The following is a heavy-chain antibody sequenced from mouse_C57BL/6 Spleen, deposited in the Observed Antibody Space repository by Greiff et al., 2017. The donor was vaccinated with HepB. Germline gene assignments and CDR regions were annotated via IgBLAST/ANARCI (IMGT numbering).Heavy chain of an antibody. D-gene: IGHD2-3*01. V-gene: IGHV1-82*01. CDR1: GYAFSSSW. J-gene: IGHJ4*01. CDR2: IYPGDGDT. Sequence: VQLQQSGPELVKPGASVKISCKASGYAFSSSWMNWVKQRPGKGLEWIGRIYPGDGDTNYNGKFKGKATLTADKSSSTAYMQISSLTSEDSAVYFCARDGYFAMDYWGQGTSVTVSS. CDR3: ARDGYFAMDY.